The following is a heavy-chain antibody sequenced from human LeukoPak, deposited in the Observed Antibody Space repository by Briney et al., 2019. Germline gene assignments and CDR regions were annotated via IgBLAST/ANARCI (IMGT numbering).Heavy chain of an antibody. CDR2: TSRAGTFK. CDR3: ARSTSGNYFFDY. D-gene: IGHD1-26*01. CDR1: GFSLSSYA. V-gene: IGHV3-21*01. J-gene: IGHJ4*02. Sequence: PGGSLRLSCTVSGFSLSSYALSWVRRAPGKGLEWVSSTSRAGTFKYNADSVKGRFTISRDNAKNSLFLQMNSLAAEDTAVYYCARSTSGNYFFDYWGQGTLVTVSS.